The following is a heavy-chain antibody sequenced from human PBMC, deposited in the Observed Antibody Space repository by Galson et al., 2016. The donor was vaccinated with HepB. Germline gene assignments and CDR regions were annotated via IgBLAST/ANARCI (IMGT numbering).Heavy chain of an antibody. J-gene: IGHJ4*02. CDR2: IGGSGDNT. CDR3: AKDLISDYVWGSYCFQD. CDR1: GFSFSTYA. Sequence: SLRLSCAVSGFSFSTYAMSWVRQAPGKGLVWVSTIGGSGDNTYYADSVKGRFTISRDNSMNTLYLQMNSLRAEDTAVYYCAKDLISDYVWGSYCFQDWGQGAPVTVTS. V-gene: IGHV3-23*01. D-gene: IGHD3-16*01.